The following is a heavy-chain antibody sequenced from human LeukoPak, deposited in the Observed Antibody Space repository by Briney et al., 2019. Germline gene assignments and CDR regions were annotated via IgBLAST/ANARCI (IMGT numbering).Heavy chain of an antibody. CDR3: ATLGIVGAKSGC. CDR2: FDPEDGET. J-gene: IGHJ4*02. D-gene: IGHD1-26*01. Sequence: ASVKVSCKVSGYTLTELSMHWVRQAPGKGLEWMGGFDPEDGETIYAQKFQGRVTMTEDTSTDTAYMELSSLRSEDTAVYYCATLGIVGAKSGCWGQGTLVTVSS. V-gene: IGHV1-24*01. CDR1: GYTLTELS.